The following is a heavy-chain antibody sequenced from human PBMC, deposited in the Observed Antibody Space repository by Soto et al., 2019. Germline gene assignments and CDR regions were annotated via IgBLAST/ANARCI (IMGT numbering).Heavy chain of an antibody. CDR2: ISSSSSDYT. CDR3: SRFDYGDYFFDY. CDR1: GFSFSDYT. J-gene: IGHJ4*02. D-gene: IGHD4-17*01. Sequence: PGGSLRLSCAASGFSFSDYTMNWVRQAPGKGLEWVSAISSSSSDYTFYADSVRGRFTISRDNAKKPLYLQMNSLRAEDTAVYYCSRFDYGDYFFDYWGQGTLVTVSS. V-gene: IGHV3-21*01.